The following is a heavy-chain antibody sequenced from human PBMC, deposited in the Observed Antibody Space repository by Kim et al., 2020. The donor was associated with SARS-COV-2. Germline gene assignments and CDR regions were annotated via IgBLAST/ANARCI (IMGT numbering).Heavy chain of an antibody. CDR2: IVVGSGNT. CDR3: AADGHSGSYPGYYFDY. D-gene: IGHD1-26*01. Sequence: SVKVSCKASGFTFTSSAVQWVRQARGQRLEWIGWIVVGSGNTNYAQKFQERVTITRDMSTSTAYMELSSLRSEDTAVYYCAADGHSGSYPGYYFDYWGQGTLVTVSS. V-gene: IGHV1-58*01. J-gene: IGHJ4*02. CDR1: GFTFTSSA.